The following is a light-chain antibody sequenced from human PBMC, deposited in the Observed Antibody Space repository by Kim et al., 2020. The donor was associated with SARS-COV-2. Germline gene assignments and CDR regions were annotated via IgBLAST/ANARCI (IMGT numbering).Light chain of an antibody. V-gene: IGKV3-11*01. J-gene: IGKJ4*01. Sequence: LSPGERAAHSCRASQSVSTAVAWVQHKPGQAPRLLIHDASYRATGIPARFSGSGSGTDITLTITGLQAEDFAVYYCQQREDWPLTFGGGTKVDIK. CDR1: QSVSTA. CDR2: DAS. CDR3: QQREDWPLT.